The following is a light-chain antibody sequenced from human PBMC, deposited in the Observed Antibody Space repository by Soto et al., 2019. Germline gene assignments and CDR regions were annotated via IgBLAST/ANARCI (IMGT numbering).Light chain of an antibody. CDR3: SSYTGSSTLYV. V-gene: IGLV2-14*03. Sequence: QSALTQPASVSGSPGQSITISCTGTSSDVGGYDYVSWYQQHPGEAPKLMIYDVGNRPSGVSNRFSGSRSGNTASLTISGLQAEDAADYYCSSYTGSSTLYVFGAGTKLTVL. J-gene: IGLJ1*01. CDR2: DVG. CDR1: SSDVGGYDY.